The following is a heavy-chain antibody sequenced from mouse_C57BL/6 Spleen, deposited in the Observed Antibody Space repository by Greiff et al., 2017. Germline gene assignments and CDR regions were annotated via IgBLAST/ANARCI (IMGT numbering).Heavy chain of an antibody. V-gene: IGHV1-69*01. Sequence: QVQLQQPGAELVMPGASVKLSCKASGYTFTSYWMHLVQQRPGQGLEWIGEIDPSDSYTNYNQQFKGKSTLTVDKSSSTAYMQLRSLTSEDSAVYYCARGKQISRFDYWGQGTTLTVSS. CDR3: ARGKQISRFDY. CDR2: IDPSDSYT. J-gene: IGHJ2*01. CDR1: GYTFTSYW.